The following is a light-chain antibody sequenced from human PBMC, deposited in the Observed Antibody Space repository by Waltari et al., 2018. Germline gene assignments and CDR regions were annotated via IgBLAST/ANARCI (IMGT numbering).Light chain of an antibody. CDR2: GQE. Sequence: SSEVTQDPHVSVALGQTVTIICRGDSFRRYYASWYRQRPGQAPVLVLYGQERPSGIPDRFSGSTSGETAYLTITGAQAGDEADYYCLSRDTPSTRVFGGGTRLTVV. V-gene: IGLV3-19*01. J-gene: IGLJ3*02. CDR3: LSRDTPSTRV. CDR1: SFRRYY.